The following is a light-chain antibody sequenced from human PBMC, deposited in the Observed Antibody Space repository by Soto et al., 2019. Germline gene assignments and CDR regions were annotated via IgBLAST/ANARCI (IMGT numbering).Light chain of an antibody. Sequence: EIVLTQSPGTLSLSPGERATLSCRASQSVSSSYLAGYQQKPGQAPRLLIYGASSRATGITDRFSGSGSGTDFTLTISTLEPEDVAVYYCQQYDSSPRYTFGQGTKLEIK. CDR2: GAS. CDR1: QSVSSSY. V-gene: IGKV3-20*01. J-gene: IGKJ2*01. CDR3: QQYDSSPRYT.